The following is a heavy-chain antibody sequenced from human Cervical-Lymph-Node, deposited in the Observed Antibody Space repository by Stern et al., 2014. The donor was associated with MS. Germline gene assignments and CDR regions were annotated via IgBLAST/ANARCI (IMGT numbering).Heavy chain of an antibody. CDR2: IRPDNGDT. J-gene: IGHJ4*02. Sequence: QVQLVESGAEVKKPGASVKISCKASGYSLTTYDVIWVRQAPGQGLEWMGWIRPDNGDTNFAQKFQGRVTMTTNTSTSTVYMELRSLRSDDTAVYYCARGYIRITVTRDYLDYWGQGTLVSVSS. V-gene: IGHV1-18*01. D-gene: IGHD4-17*01. CDR1: GYSLTTYD. CDR3: ARGYIRITVTRDYLDY.